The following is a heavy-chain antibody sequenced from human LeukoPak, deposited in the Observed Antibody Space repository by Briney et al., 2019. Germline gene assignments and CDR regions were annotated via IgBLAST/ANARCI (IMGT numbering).Heavy chain of an antibody. CDR3: ARYYSGWYYFDY. D-gene: IGHD6-19*01. V-gene: IGHV1-69*13. J-gene: IGHJ4*02. CDR2: IIPIFGTA. CDR1: GGTFSSYA. Sequence: ASVKVSCKASGGTFSSYAISWVRQALGQGLEWMGGIIPIFGTANYAQKFQGRVTITADESTSTAYMELSSLRSEDTAVYYCARYYSGWYYFDYWGQGTLVTVSS.